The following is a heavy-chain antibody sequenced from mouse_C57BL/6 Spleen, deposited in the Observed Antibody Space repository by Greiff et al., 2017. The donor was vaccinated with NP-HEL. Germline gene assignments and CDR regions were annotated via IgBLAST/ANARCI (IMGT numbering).Heavy chain of an antibody. D-gene: IGHD2-4*01. CDR3: AREGYYDYDAAWFAY. V-gene: IGHV1-55*01. CDR1: GYTFTSYW. CDR2: IYPGSGST. J-gene: IGHJ3*01. Sequence: QVQLKQPGAELVKPGASVKMSCKASGYTFTSYWITWVKQRPGQGLEWIGDIYPGSGSTNYNEKFKSKATLTVDTSSSTAYMQLSSLTSEDSAVYYCAREGYYDYDAAWFAYWGQGTLVTVSA.